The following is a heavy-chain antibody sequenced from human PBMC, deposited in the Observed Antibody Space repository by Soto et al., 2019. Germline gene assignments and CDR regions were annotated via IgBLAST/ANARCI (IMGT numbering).Heavy chain of an antibody. Sequence: QITLKESGPTLVKPTQTLTLICTFSGFSLTTSEVGVGWIRQPPGKALEWLALIYGDDDKYYSPSLKSRLSITKDTSKNQVVLTMTSVDPVDTVTYFCALSHGARFDFWGQGTLVTVSS. V-gene: IGHV2-5*02. CDR1: GFSLTTSEVG. CDR3: ALSHGARFDF. CDR2: IYGDDDK. J-gene: IGHJ4*02. D-gene: IGHD4-17*01.